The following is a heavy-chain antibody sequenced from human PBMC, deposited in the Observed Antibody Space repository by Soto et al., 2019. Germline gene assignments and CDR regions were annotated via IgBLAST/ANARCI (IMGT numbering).Heavy chain of an antibody. CDR2: TYYRSKWYN. V-gene: IGHV6-1*01. Sequence: SQTLSLTCAISGDSVSSNSAAWNWIRQSPSRGLGWLGRTYYRSKWYNDYAVSVKSRITINPDTSKNQCSLQLKSVTPEDTAVYYCAGAYSSSSEGGYYYGMDVWGQGTTVTVSS. D-gene: IGHD6-6*01. CDR3: AGAYSSSSEGGYYYGMDV. CDR1: GDSVSSNSAA. J-gene: IGHJ6*02.